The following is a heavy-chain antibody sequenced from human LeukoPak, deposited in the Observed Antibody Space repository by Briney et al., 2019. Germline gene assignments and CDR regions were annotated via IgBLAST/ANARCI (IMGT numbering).Heavy chain of an antibody. V-gene: IGHV3-53*01. D-gene: IGHD6-19*01. CDR1: GFTVSSNY. Sequence: PGGSLRLSCAASGFTVSSNYMSWVRQAPGKGLEWVSVIYSGGSTYYADSVKGRFTISRDNSKNTLYLQMNSLRAEDTAVYYCARGLIAVAGLLDYWGQGTLVTVSS. CDR2: IYSGGST. CDR3: ARGLIAVAGLLDY. J-gene: IGHJ4*02.